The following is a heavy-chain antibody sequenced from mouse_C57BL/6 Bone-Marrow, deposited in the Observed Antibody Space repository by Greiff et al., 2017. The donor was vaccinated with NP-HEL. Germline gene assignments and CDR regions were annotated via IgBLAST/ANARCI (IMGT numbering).Heavy chain of an antibody. CDR3: ASRGGDFDY. CDR2: ILPGSGST. CDR1: GYTFTGYW. V-gene: IGHV1-9*01. J-gene: IGHJ2*01. Sequence: QVQLKQSGAELMKPGASVKLSCKASGYTFTGYWIEWVKQRPGHGLEWIGEILPGSGSTNYNEKFKGKATLTADTSSTTAYMHLSSLTSEDSAFYYCASRGGDFDYWGQGTTLTVSS.